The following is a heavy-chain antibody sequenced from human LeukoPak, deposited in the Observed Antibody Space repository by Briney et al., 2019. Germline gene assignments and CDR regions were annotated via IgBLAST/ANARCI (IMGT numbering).Heavy chain of an antibody. CDR1: GFSFSSYT. V-gene: IGHV3-21*01. D-gene: IGHD1-26*01. J-gene: IGHJ3*02. CDR3: ARHRFVVGATDAFDI. Sequence: GGSLRLSCAASGFSFSSYTMNWVRQSPGKGLECVSSISSSGSYIYYADSVKGRFIISRDNAKNSLYLQMNSLRAEDTAVYYCARHRFVVGATDAFDIWGQGTMVTVSS. CDR2: ISSSGSYI.